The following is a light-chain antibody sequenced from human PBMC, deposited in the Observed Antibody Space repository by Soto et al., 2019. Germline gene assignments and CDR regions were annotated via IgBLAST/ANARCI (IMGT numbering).Light chain of an antibody. CDR3: CSSAPESTYV. J-gene: IGLJ1*01. Sequence: QSALTQPASVSGSPGQSITISCTGTSSDVGRYNYVSWYQQHPGKAPKLMIYEVTNRPSGVSDRFSGSTSGNAASLTISGLQAGDEADYFCCSSAPESTYVFGTGTKLTVL. V-gene: IGLV2-14*01. CDR2: EVT. CDR1: SSDVGRYNY.